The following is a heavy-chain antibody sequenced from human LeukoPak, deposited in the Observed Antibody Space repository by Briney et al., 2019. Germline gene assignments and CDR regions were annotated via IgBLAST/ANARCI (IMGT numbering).Heavy chain of an antibody. D-gene: IGHD2-2*01. CDR2: IYTSGST. V-gene: IGHV4-4*07. Sequence: SETLSLTCTVSGGSISSYYWSWIRQPAGKGLEWIGRIYTSGSTNYNPSLKSRVTISVDKSKNQFSLKLSSVTAADTAVYYCARVQVQYHGRRLDENWFDPWGQGTLVTVSS. CDR3: ARVQVQYHGRRLDENWFDP. CDR1: GGSISSYY. J-gene: IGHJ5*02.